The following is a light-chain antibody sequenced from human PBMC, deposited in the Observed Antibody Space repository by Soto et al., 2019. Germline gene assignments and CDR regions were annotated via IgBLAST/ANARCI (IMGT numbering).Light chain of an antibody. CDR2: GAS. V-gene: IGKV3-20*01. J-gene: IGKJ1*01. CDR1: QSISSSY. CDR3: QQYGSSPWT. Sequence: IVLTQSPGTLSLSPWDRATLSCRASQSISSSYLAWYQQKPGQAPRLLIYGASSRATGIPDRFSGSGSGTDFTLTISRLEPEDFAVYYCQQYGSSPWTFGQGTKVDIK.